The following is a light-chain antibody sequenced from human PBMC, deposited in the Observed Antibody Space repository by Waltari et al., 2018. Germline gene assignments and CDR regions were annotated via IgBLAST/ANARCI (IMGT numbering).Light chain of an antibody. J-gene: IGLJ2*01. Sequence: PRTLIYDTSDKHSWTPARFSGFLLGGKAALTLSGAQPEDEADYYCLLFYNHLRVFGGGTKLTVL. CDR3: LLFYNHLRV. V-gene: IGLV7-46*01. CDR2: DTS.